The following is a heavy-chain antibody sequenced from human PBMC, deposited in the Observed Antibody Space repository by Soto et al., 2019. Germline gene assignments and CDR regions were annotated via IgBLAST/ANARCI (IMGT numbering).Heavy chain of an antibody. J-gene: IGHJ4*02. V-gene: IGHV3-23*01. CDR3: AKGAGSTSAPFDH. CDR2: ISGSGVIK. CDR1: GFTFSKYA. Sequence: PGGSLRLSCAASGFTFSKYAMAWVRQAPGKGLEWVSSISGSGVIKYYADSVQGRFTISRDNSNNTLSVQMNSLRVEDTAIYYCAKGAGSTSAPFDHWGQGTLVTVSS. D-gene: IGHD6-6*01.